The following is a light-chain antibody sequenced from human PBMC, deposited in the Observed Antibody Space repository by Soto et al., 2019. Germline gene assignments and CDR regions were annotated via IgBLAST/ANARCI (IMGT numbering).Light chain of an antibody. J-gene: IGKJ1*01. Sequence: EIFLTQSPSTLSLSPGERCTLCCRASQSVSRYLAWYQQKPGQAPRLLIYDASKRATGIPARFSGSGSGTDFTITISSIEHEDFEVYYCKKRSKCTMWKFGQGTKVDIK. CDR2: DAS. CDR3: KKRSKCTMWK. V-gene: IGKV3-11*01. CDR1: QSVSRY.